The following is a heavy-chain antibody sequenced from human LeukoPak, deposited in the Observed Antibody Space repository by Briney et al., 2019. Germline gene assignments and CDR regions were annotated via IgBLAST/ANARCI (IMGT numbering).Heavy chain of an antibody. CDR3: ARCVAPEVLGAFDI. CDR2: IYYSGST. V-gene: IGHV4-39*01. Sequence: SETLSLTCTVSGGSISSSSYYWGWIRQPPGKGLEWIGSIYYSGSTYYNPSLKSRVTISVDTSKNQFSLKLSSVTAADTAVYYCARCVAPEVLGAFDIWGQGTVVTVSS. D-gene: IGHD2-2*01. CDR1: GGSISSSSYY. J-gene: IGHJ3*02.